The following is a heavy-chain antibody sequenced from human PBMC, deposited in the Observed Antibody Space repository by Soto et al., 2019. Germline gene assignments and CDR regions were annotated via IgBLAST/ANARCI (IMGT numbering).Heavy chain of an antibody. CDR1: GYTFAGYY. V-gene: IGHV1-2*04. CDR2: INPNSGGT. J-gene: IGHJ4*02. Sequence: GASVKVSCKASGYTFAGYYMHWVRQAPGQGLEWMGWINPNSGGTNYAQKFQGWVTMTRDTSISTAYMELSRLRSDDTAVYYCARAKGVFGPEESSSSINLDYWGQGTLVTVSS. D-gene: IGHD6-6*01. CDR3: ARAKGVFGPEESSSSINLDY.